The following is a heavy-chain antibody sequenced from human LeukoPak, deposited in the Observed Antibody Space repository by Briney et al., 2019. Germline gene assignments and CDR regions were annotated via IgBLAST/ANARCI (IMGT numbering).Heavy chain of an antibody. V-gene: IGHV3-23*01. CDR1: GFTFSNSA. CDR2: ITNNGGRT. Sequence: GGSLRLSCAASGFTFSNSAMSWVRQAPGKGLEWVSSITNNGGRTYYADSVKGRFTISRDNSKNMLYLQMNSLRAEDTAVYYCAKVCCSGDNYWGQGTLVTVSS. D-gene: IGHD2-15*01. J-gene: IGHJ4*02. CDR3: AKVCCSGDNY.